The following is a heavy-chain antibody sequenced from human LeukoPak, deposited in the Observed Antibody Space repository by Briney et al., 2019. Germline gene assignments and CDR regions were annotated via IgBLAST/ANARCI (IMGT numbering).Heavy chain of an antibody. CDR3: ASPGGGPTDY. J-gene: IGHJ4*02. V-gene: IGHV4-39*01. CDR2: FYYSGSA. CDR1: GSSISSGGYY. Sequence: SETLSLTCTVSGSSISSGGYYLGWIRQPPGKGLEWIGSFYYSGSAYYNPSLKSRVTISVDTSKNQFSLKLSSVTAADTAVYYCASPGGGPTDYWGQGTLVTVSS. D-gene: IGHD3-16*01.